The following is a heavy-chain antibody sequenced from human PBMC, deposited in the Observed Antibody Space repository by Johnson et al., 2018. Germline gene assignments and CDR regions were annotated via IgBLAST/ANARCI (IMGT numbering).Heavy chain of an antibody. D-gene: IGHD6-19*01. J-gene: IGHJ6*02. CDR1: GLRFSDYY. Sequence: QVQLVESGGGLVEPGGSLRLSCAASGLRFSDYYMSWIRQAPGKGLEWVSYISSSGTTIYYADSVTDRFTISRDNAKNSLYLQMNSLRAEDTAVYYWARDQDSSGLYYYYGMDVWGQGTTVTVSS. CDR3: ARDQDSSGLYYYYGMDV. V-gene: IGHV3-11*04. CDR2: ISSSGTTI.